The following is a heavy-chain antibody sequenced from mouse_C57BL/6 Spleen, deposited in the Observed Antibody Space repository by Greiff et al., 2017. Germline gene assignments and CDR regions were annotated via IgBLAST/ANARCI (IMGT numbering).Heavy chain of an antibody. V-gene: IGHV5-6*01. CDR3: AREDSNGFAY. D-gene: IGHD2-5*01. CDR2: ISSGGSYT. J-gene: IGHJ3*01. Sequence: EVQGVESGGDLVKPGGSLKLSCAASGFTFSSYGMSWVRQTPDKRLEWVATISSGGSYTYYPDSVKGRFTISRDNAKNTLYLQMSSLKSEDTAMYYCAREDSNGFAYWGQGTLVTVSA. CDR1: GFTFSSYG.